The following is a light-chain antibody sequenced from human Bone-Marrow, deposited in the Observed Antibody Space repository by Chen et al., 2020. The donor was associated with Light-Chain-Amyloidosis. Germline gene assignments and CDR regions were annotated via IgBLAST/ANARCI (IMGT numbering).Light chain of an antibody. CDR1: DLPTKY. Sequence: SYELTQPPSVSVSPGQTARITCSGDDLPTKYAYWYQQKPGHAPVLVIHRETERPSGISERFSGSSSGTTATLTISGVQAEDEADYHCQSADSSGTYEVIFGGGTKLTVL. CDR3: QSADSSGTYEVI. J-gene: IGLJ2*01. CDR2: RET. V-gene: IGLV3-25*03.